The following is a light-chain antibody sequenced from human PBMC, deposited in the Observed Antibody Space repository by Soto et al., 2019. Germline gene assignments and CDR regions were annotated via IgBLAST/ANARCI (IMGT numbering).Light chain of an antibody. Sequence: DIQMTQSPSSLSASIGDGVTITCRASQSISSYLNWYQQKPGIAPKLLIYAASSLQSGVPSRFSGSGSGTDFTLTISSLQPEDFATYYCQQSYSTWTFGQGTKVEIK. CDR1: QSISSY. V-gene: IGKV1-39*01. J-gene: IGKJ1*01. CDR2: AAS. CDR3: QQSYSTWT.